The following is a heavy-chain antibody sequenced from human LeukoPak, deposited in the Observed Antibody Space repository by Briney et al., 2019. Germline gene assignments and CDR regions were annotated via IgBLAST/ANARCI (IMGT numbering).Heavy chain of an antibody. CDR3: VRDFMGYCGGECYSR. Sequence: GGSLRLSCAASGFTVSGSYMSWVRQAPGKGLEWVSVIYSGGSSYYADSVKGRFTISRDNPKNTLYLQMNSQRAEDTAVYYCVRDFMGYCGGECYSRWGKGTTVTVSS. CDR1: GFTVSGSY. V-gene: IGHV3-66*02. J-gene: IGHJ6*04. CDR2: IYSGGSS. D-gene: IGHD2-21*01.